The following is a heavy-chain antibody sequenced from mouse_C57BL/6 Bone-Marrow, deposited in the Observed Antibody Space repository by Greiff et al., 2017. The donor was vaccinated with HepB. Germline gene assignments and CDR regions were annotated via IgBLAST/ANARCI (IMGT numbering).Heavy chain of an antibody. CDR2: ISNGGGSS. D-gene: IGHD1-1*02. CDR3: ARRWLTFDH. V-gene: IGHV5-12*01. CDR1: GFTFSDYY. Sequence: EVQLVESGGGLVQPGGSLKLSCAASGFTFSDYYMYGVRQTPEKRLEWVAYISNGGGSSYYPDTVKGRLTISRDNAKHTLYLQMSRLKSEDTSRYYCARRWLTFDHSGHVTPLTVSS. J-gene: IGHJ2*01.